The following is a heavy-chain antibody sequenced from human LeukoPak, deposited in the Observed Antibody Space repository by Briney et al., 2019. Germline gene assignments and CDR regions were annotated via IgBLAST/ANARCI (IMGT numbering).Heavy chain of an antibody. J-gene: IGHJ4*02. D-gene: IGHD6-13*01. V-gene: IGHV1-69*04. CDR1: GGTFSSYA. Sequence: SVKVSCKASGGTFSSYAISWVRQAPGQGLEWMGRIIPILGIANYAQKFQGRVTITADKSTSTAYMELSSLRSEDTAMYYCARAGIAAPLGYWGQGTLVTVSS. CDR3: ARAGIAAPLGY. CDR2: IIPILGIA.